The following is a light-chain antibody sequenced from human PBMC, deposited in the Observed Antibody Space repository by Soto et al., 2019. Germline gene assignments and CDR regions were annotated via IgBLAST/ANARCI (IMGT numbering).Light chain of an antibody. CDR2: DAS. V-gene: IGKV3-11*01. CDR1: QSVSSY. CDR3: QQRSNWPSRT. J-gene: IGKJ5*01. Sequence: VLTQSPATLSVSPGVRATLSCRASQSVSSYLASYQQNPGQAPRLLIYDASNRATGIPARFSGSGSGTAVSLTINSREPEDVAVYYCQQRSNWPSRTFGQGTRVEIK.